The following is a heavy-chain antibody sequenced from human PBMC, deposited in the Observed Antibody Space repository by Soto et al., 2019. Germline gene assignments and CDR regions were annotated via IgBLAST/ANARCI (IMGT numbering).Heavy chain of an antibody. V-gene: IGHV1-58*01. CDR2: IVVGSGNT. D-gene: IGHD3-22*01. CDR1: GFTFTSSA. CDR3: AAFFHSSGYYRLDY. J-gene: IGHJ4*02. Sequence: SVKVSCKASGFTFTSSAVQWVRQARGQRLEWIGWIVVGSGNTNYAQKFQERVTITRDMSTSTAYMELSSLRSEDTAVYYCAAFFHSSGYYRLDYWGQGTLVTVSS.